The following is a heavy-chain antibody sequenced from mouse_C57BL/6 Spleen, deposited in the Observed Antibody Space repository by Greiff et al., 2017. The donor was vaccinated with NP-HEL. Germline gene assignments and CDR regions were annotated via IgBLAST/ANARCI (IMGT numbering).Heavy chain of an antibody. Sequence: VKLMESGAELVKPGASVKLSCKASGYTFTEYTIHWVKQRSGQGLEWIGWFYPGSGSIKYNEKFKDKATLTADKSSSTVYMELSRLTSEDSAVYFCARHEGDYDYDGYAMDYWGQGTSVTVSS. CDR2: FYPGSGSI. J-gene: IGHJ4*01. V-gene: IGHV1-62-2*01. CDR3: ARHEGDYDYDGYAMDY. CDR1: GYTFTEYT. D-gene: IGHD2-4*01.